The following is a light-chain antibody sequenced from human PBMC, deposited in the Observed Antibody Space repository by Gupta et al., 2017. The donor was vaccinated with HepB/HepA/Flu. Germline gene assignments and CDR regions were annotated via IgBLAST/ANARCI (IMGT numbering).Light chain of an antibody. V-gene: IGLV3-1*01. Sequence: SYALTQPPSVSVSPGQTASITCSGDKLGDKYACWYHQKPGQSPVLIIYKDSKRPSGIPERFSGSNYGNTATLTISGTQARDEADYYCQAWDSSTDNYVFGTGTKVTVL. CDR3: QAWDSSTDNYV. CDR2: KDS. CDR1: KLGDKY. J-gene: IGLJ1*01.